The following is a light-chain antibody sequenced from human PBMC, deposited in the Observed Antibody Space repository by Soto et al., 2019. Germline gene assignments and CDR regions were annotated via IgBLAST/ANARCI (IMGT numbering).Light chain of an antibody. V-gene: IGLV2-14*01. CDR2: DDT. CDR1: RRDVSGFDS. Sequence: QSALTQPASVSGSPGQSITISCTGTRRDVSGFDSVSWFQQHPGKAPKLMIYDDTNRPSGVSNRFSGSKSGNTASLTISGLQAEDEADYYCNSYTTISPPSYVFGSGTKVTVL. J-gene: IGLJ1*01. CDR3: NSYTTISPPSYV.